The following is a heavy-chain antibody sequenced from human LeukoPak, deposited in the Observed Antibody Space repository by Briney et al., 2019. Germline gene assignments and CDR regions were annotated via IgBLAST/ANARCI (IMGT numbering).Heavy chain of an antibody. CDR2: INSDASTI. J-gene: IGHJ4*02. V-gene: IGHV3-74*01. CDR1: GFTFSSDW. D-gene: IGHD2-21*02. Sequence: GGSLRLSCAASGFTFSSDWMHWVRQVPGKGLVWVSRINSDASTINYADSVKGRFTISRDNAKNTLYLQMNNLRAEDTAVYYCAREDYTIGAVCSSLLDHWGRGTLVTVSS. CDR3: AREDYTIGAVCSSLLDH.